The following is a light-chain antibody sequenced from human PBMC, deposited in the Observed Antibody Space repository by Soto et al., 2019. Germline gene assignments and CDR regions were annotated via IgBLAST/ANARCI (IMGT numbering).Light chain of an antibody. Sequence: VLTQSPGTLSFSPGERATLSCRASQSVKSNYLAWYQHKPGQSPRLLIYGASNRATGIPDRFSGSGSGTGFTLTISRLEPEDFAVFYCQHYGSSAYTFGQGTTLEIK. CDR2: GAS. CDR1: QSVKSNY. V-gene: IGKV3-20*01. J-gene: IGKJ2*01. CDR3: QHYGSSAYT.